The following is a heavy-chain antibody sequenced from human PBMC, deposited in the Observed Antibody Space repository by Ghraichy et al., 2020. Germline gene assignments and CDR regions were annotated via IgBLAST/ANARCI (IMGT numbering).Heavy chain of an antibody. CDR1: GGTFSIYA. CDR2: IIPIFGTA. V-gene: IGHV1-69*13. J-gene: IGHJ6*02. Sequence: SVKVSCKASGGTFSIYAISWVRQAPGQGLEWMGGIIPIFGTANYAQKFQGRVTITADESTSTAYMELSSLRSEDTAVYYCARGGAPLLSYYYGIDVWGQGTTVTVSS. D-gene: IGHD2-2*01. CDR3: ARGGAPLLSYYYGIDV.